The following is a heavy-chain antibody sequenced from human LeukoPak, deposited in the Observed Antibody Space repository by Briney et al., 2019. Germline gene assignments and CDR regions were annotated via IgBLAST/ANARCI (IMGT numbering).Heavy chain of an antibody. CDR2: INHSGST. J-gene: IGHJ6*03. CDR1: GGSFSGYY. Sequence: SETLSLTRAVYGGSFSGYYWSWIRQPPGKGLEWIGEINHSGSTNYNPSLKSRVTISVDTSKNQFSLKLSSVTAADTAVYYCARWRGGAAAGKSRYYMDVWGKGTTVTISS. CDR3: ARWRGGAAAGKSRYYMDV. V-gene: IGHV4-34*01. D-gene: IGHD6-13*01.